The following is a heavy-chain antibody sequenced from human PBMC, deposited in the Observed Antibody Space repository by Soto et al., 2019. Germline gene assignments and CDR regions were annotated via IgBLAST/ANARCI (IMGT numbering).Heavy chain of an antibody. CDR2: IYYSGST. V-gene: IGHV4-39*01. J-gene: IGHJ5*02. D-gene: IGHD3-22*01. CDR3: ARHSNYYDSSGYRP. CDR1: GGSIISSNW. Sequence: SETLSLTCTVSGGSIISSNWWSWVRQPPGKGLEWIGSIYYSGSTYYNPSLKSRVTISVDTSKNQFSLKLSSVTAADTAVYYCARHSNYYDSSGYRPWGQGTLVTVSS.